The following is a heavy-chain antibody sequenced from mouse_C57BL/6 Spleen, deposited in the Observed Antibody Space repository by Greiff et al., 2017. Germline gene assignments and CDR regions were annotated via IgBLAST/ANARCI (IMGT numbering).Heavy chain of an antibody. CDR2: ISYDGSN. V-gene: IGHV3-6*01. Sequence: DVKLQESGPGLVKPSQSLSLTCSVTGYSITSGYYWNWIRQFPGNKLEWMGYISYDGSNNYNPSLKNRISITRDTSKNQFFLKLNSVTTEDTATYYCARDGYDYYFDYWGQGTTLTVSS. CDR1: GYSITSGYY. J-gene: IGHJ2*01. CDR3: ARDGYDYYFDY. D-gene: IGHD2-4*01.